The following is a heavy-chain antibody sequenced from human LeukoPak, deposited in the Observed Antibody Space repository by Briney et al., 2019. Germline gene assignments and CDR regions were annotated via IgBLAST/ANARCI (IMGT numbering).Heavy chain of an antibody. CDR1: GFTFSSYD. J-gene: IGHJ5*02. V-gene: IGHV3-23*01. CDR3: AKVRDLDTVLGRFDN. D-gene: IGHD5-18*01. Sequence: GGSLRLSCAASGFTFSSYDMSWVRQAPGKGLEWVSVISGNGGRTYYADSVKGRFTISRDNSKNTLYLKMNSLRAEDTAVYYCAKVRDLDTVLGRFDNWGQGTLVTVSS. CDR2: ISGNGGRT.